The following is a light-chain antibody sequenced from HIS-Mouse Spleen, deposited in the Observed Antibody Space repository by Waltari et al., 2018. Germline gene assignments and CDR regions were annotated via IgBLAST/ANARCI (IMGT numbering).Light chain of an antibody. J-gene: IGLJ3*02. V-gene: IGLV2-23*01. CDR1: SSDVGSYNL. CDR3: CSYAGSSTWV. Sequence: QSALTQPASVSGSPGQSITISCTGTSSDVGSYNLVSWYQQHPGKAPKLMIYECSKRPSGVSNRFSGPKSGNTASLTISGLQAEDEADYYCCSYAGSSTWVFGGGTKLTVL. CDR2: ECS.